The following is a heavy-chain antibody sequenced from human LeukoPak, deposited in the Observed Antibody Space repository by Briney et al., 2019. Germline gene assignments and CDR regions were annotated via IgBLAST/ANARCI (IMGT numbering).Heavy chain of an antibody. CDR3: AKGHGSGSYYVGY. CDR1: GFTFSSYA. Sequence: PGGSLRLSCAATGFTFSSYAMSWVRQAPGKGLEWVSGISGSGGSTYYADSVKGRFTISRDDSKNTLYLQMNSLRAEDTAVYYCAKGHGSGSYYVGYWGQGTLVTVSS. J-gene: IGHJ4*02. CDR2: ISGSGGST. D-gene: IGHD3-10*01. V-gene: IGHV3-23*01.